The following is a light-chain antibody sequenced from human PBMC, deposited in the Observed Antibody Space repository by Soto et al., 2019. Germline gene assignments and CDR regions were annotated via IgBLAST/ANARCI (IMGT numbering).Light chain of an antibody. Sequence: EVVLTQSPGTLSLSPGERVTLSCRASQTVTNFLAWYQQKPGQAPRLLIYGAFNRATGIPARFSGSGSGTDFTLTISSLEPEDSAVYYCQQRNVWPPVTFGQGTRLET. V-gene: IGKV3-11*01. CDR3: QQRNVWPPVT. CDR2: GAF. CDR1: QTVTNF. J-gene: IGKJ5*01.